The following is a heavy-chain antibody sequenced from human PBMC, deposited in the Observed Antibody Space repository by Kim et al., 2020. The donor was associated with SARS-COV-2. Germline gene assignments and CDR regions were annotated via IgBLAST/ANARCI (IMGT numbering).Heavy chain of an antibody. CDR2: ITADGAVT. Sequence: GGSLRLSCATSEFTLNKYAMTWVRQVLGEGLQWVSSITADGAVTVYAEFAKGRFTVSRDNSMNTLFLQMDSLRGGDTATYFCARDPNGDHIGAFDFWGQGTMVTVSS. CDR1: EFTLNKYA. V-gene: IGHV3-23*01. CDR3: ARDPNGDHIGAFDF. J-gene: IGHJ3*01. D-gene: IGHD4-17*01.